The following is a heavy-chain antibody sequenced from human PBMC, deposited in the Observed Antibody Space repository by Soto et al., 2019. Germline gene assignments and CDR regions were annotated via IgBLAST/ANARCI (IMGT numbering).Heavy chain of an antibody. CDR3: AKPIVVVTAYYY. J-gene: IGHJ4*02. D-gene: IGHD2-21*02. V-gene: IGHV3-23*01. CDR2: ISGSGGST. Sequence: EVQLLESGGGLVQPGGSLRLSCAASGFTFSSYAMSWVRQAPGKGLEWVSAISGSGGSTYYADSVKGRFTISRDNSENTLYLQMNSLRAEDTAVYYCAKPIVVVTAYYYWGQGTLVTVSS. CDR1: GFTFSSYA.